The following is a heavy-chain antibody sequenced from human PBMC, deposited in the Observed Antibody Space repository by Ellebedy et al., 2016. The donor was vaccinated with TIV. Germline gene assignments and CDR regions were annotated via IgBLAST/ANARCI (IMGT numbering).Heavy chain of an antibody. CDR2: IIPSLNMA. CDR3: ARWEIGLALEI. V-gene: IGHV1-69*04. Sequence: SVKVSXXTSVGTFKNFAFNWVRQAPGQGLEWVGRIIPSLNMAQYAQKVQGRVTIAADKSTSTACMELGSLRSEDTAVYYCARWEIGLALEIWGQGTLVTVSS. J-gene: IGHJ3*02. D-gene: IGHD1-26*01. CDR1: VGTFKNFA.